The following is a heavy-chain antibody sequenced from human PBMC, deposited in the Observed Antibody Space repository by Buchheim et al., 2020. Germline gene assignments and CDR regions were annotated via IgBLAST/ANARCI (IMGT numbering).Heavy chain of an antibody. D-gene: IGHD3-3*01. CDR3: ARGATRFLEWFGTKTHLRYFDY. J-gene: IGHJ4*02. V-gene: IGHV4-34*01. CDR2: INHSGST. CDR1: GGSFSGYY. Sequence: QVQLQQWGAGLLKPSETLSLTCAVYGGSFSGYYWSWIRQPPGKGLEWIGEINHSGSTNYNPSLKSRVTISVDTSKNQFSLKLSSVTAADTAVYYCARGATRFLEWFGTKTHLRYFDYWGQGTL.